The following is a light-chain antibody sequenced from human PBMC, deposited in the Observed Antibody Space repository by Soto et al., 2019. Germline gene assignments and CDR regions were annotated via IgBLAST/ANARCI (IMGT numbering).Light chain of an antibody. V-gene: IGKV1-33*01. CDR2: HAS. CDR3: QQYNHVPIT. J-gene: IGKJ5*01. Sequence: MQMTHSPSSLSASVGGRGSIACQASQDINNYLNWYQQKPGKAPKLLIYHASNLETGVPSRFSGSGSGTGFTFTISRLQPEDIATYYCQQYNHVPITFGQGTRLEIK. CDR1: QDINNY.